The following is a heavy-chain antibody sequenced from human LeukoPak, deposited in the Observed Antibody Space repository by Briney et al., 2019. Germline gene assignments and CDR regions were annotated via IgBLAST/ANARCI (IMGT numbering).Heavy chain of an antibody. D-gene: IGHD6-13*01. CDR2: IWYDASNK. CDR1: GFTFSSFG. Sequence: GGSLRLSCAASGFTFSSFGMHWVRQAPGKGLEWVAVIWYDASNKYYADSVKGRFTISRDNSKNTLYLQMDSLRDDYTAVYYCVRGVGVSRFNYLDSWGQGTLVIVSS. V-gene: IGHV3-33*01. J-gene: IGHJ4*02. CDR3: VRGVGVSRFNYLDS.